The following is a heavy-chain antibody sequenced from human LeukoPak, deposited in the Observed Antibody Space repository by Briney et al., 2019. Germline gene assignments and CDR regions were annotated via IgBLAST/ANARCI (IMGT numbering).Heavy chain of an antibody. J-gene: IGHJ3*02. CDR1: GFTFSSYS. Sequence: GGSLTLSCAASGFTFSSYSMNWVRQAPGKGLEWVSSISSSSSYIYYADSVKGRFTISRDNAKNSLYLQMNSLRAEDMALYYCGKDVSADYGDSRDAFDIWGQGTMVTVSS. CDR2: ISSSSSYI. CDR3: GKDVSADYGDSRDAFDI. V-gene: IGHV3-21*04. D-gene: IGHD4-17*01.